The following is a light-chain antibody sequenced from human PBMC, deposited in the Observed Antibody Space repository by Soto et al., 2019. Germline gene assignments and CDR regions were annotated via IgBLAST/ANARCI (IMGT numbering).Light chain of an antibody. CDR1: QSIDTY. CDR2: DAS. CDR3: QQYTDWPRT. J-gene: IGKJ1*01. Sequence: EIVMTQSPATLSFSPGERAIVPCRASQSIDTYLAWYQQKPGQSPRLLMYDASTRATGIPARFSATGSGTEFALTISSLQSEDFGIYYCQQYTDWPRTFGPGTKVDIK. V-gene: IGKV3-15*01.